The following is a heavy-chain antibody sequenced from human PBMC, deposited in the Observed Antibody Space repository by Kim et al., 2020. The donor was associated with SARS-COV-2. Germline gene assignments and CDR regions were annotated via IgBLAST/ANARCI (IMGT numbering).Heavy chain of an antibody. CDR3: AKRGQTNDQQRFPCDY. Sequence: KGRFTISRDKSKSTMYLEMNSLRAEDTAIYYCAKRGQTNDQQRFPCDYWGQGTLVTVSS. V-gene: IGHV3-23*02. D-gene: IGHD6-13*01. J-gene: IGHJ4*02.